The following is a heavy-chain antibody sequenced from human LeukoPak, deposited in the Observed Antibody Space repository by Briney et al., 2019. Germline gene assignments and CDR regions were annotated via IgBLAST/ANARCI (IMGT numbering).Heavy chain of an antibody. CDR3: ARVQQGGYFDS. CDR1: GFSFSSNW. J-gene: IGHJ4*02. Sequence: GGSLRLSCAASGFSFSSNWMSWVRQAPGKGLEWVANIKEDGSEKYYVDSVKGRFTISRDNAKKSLYLQMNSLRVEDTAVYYCARVQQGGYFDSWVQGTLVTVSS. V-gene: IGHV3-7*01. D-gene: IGHD3-16*01. CDR2: IKEDGSEK.